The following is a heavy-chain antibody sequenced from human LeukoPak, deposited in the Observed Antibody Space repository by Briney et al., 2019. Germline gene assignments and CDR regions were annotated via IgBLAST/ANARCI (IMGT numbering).Heavy chain of an antibody. J-gene: IGHJ4*02. CDR3: ARVLEVGSGSYFDY. CDR2: IYTSGST. D-gene: IGHD3-10*01. Sequence: SETLSLTCTVSGGSISSYYWSWIRQPAGKGLEWIGRIYTSGSTNYNPSLKSRVTISVDTSKDQFSLKLSSVTAADTAVYYCARVLEVGSGSYFDYWGQGTLVTVSS. CDR1: GGSISSYY. V-gene: IGHV4-4*07.